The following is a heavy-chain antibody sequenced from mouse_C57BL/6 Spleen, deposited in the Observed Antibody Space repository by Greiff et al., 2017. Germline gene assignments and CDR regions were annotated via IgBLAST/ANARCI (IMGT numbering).Heavy chain of an antibody. CDR1: GYTFTSYW. V-gene: IGHV1-69*01. Sequence: VQLQQPGAELVMPGASVKLSCKASGYTFTSYWMHWVKQRPGQGLEWIGEIDPSDSYTNYNQKFKGKSTLPVDKSSSTAYMHLSSLTSEDSAVYYCARNYGRVLDYWGQGTTLTVSS. CDR2: IDPSDSYT. CDR3: ARNYGRVLDY. D-gene: IGHD1-1*01. J-gene: IGHJ2*01.